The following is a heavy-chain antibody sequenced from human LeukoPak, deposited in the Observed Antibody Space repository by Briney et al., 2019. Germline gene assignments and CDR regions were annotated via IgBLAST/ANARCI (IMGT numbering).Heavy chain of an antibody. V-gene: IGHV4-34*01. J-gene: IGHJ4*02. CDR1: GGSFSGYY. D-gene: IGHD3-10*01. CDR3: ARGGVDYYGSGTYYLMYYFDY. CDR2: INHSGST. Sequence: PSETLSLTCAVYGGSFSGYYWSWIRQPPGKGLEWIGEINHSGSTNYNPSLKSRVTISVDTSKNQFSLKLSSVTAADTAVYFCARGGVDYYGSGTYYLMYYFDYWGQGALVTVSS.